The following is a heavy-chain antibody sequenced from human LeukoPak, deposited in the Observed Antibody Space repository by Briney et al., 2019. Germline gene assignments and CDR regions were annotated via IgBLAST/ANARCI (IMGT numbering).Heavy chain of an antibody. Sequence: SQTLSLTCAISGDSVSSNSAAWNWIRQSPSRGLEWLGRTYYRSKWYNDYAVSVKSRITINPDTSKNQFSLQLNSVTPEDTAVYYCAREGEDRAYCGGDCYFLPFIYYYYMDVWGKGTTVTVSS. CDR3: AREGEDRAYCGGDCYFLPFIYYYYMDV. J-gene: IGHJ6*03. CDR1: GDSVSSNSAA. V-gene: IGHV6-1*01. CDR2: TYYRSKWYN. D-gene: IGHD2-21*01.